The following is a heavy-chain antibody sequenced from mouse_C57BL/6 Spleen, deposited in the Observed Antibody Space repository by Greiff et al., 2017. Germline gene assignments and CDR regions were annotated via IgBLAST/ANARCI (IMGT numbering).Heavy chain of an antibody. CDR3: ARGRYDYDDYAMDY. D-gene: IGHD2-4*01. CDR2: IDPSDSYT. Sequence: QVQLQQPGAELVKPGASVKLSCKASGYTFTSYWMQWVKQRPGQGLEWIGEIDPSDSYTNYNQKFKGKATLTVDTSSSTAYMQLSSLTSEDSAVYYCARGRYDYDDYAMDYWGQGTSVTVSS. V-gene: IGHV1-50*01. CDR1: GYTFTSYW. J-gene: IGHJ4*01.